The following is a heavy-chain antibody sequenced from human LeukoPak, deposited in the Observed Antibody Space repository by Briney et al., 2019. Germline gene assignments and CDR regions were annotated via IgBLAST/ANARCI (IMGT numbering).Heavy chain of an antibody. Sequence: GGSLRLSCAASGFTFSSYSMNWVRQAPGKGLEWVSSISSSSSYIYYADSVKGRFTISRDNAKNSLYLQMNSLRGEDTAVYYCVKDLSSGWYAYHGMDVWGQGTTVTVSS. CDR3: VKDLSSGWYAYHGMDV. V-gene: IGHV3-21*01. J-gene: IGHJ6*02. D-gene: IGHD6-19*01. CDR1: GFTFSSYS. CDR2: ISSSSSYI.